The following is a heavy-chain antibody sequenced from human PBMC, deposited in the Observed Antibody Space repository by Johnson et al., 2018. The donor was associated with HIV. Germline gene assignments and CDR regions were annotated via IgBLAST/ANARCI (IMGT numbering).Heavy chain of an antibody. Sequence: VQLVESGGGLVQPGGSLRLSCAASGFTFSSYALTWVHQAPGRGLEWVSTISGSGGSTYYADSVKGRFTISRDNSKNTLHLQMNSLRAEDTAVYYCARHSTSSTMGAFDIWGQGTMVTVSS. J-gene: IGHJ3*02. V-gene: IGHV3-23*04. CDR1: GFTFSSYA. D-gene: IGHD6-6*01. CDR2: ISGSGGST. CDR3: ARHSTSSTMGAFDI.